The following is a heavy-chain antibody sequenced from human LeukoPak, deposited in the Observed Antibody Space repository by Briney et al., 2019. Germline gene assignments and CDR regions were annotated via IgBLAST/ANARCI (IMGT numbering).Heavy chain of an antibody. Sequence: GGSLRLSCAASGFTFSSYAMSWVRQAPGKGLEWVSAISGSGGSTYYADSVKGRFTISRDNSKNTLYLQMNSLGAEDTAVYYCAKGAREYSGYDDYFDYWGQGTLVTVSS. CDR2: ISGSGGST. CDR3: AKGAREYSGYDDYFDY. J-gene: IGHJ4*02. V-gene: IGHV3-23*01. D-gene: IGHD5-12*01. CDR1: GFTFSSYA.